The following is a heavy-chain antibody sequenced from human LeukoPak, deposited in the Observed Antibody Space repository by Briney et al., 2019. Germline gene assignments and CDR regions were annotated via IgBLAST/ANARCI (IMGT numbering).Heavy chain of an antibody. J-gene: IGHJ4*02. Sequence: GGSLRLSCAASGFTFSSYGMSWVRQAPGKGLEWVSAISGSGGSTYYADSVKGRFTISRDNSKNTLYLQMNSLRAEDTAVYYCAKDPKDCGGDCYIDYWGQGTLVTVSS. D-gene: IGHD2-21*02. CDR1: GFTFSSYG. V-gene: IGHV3-23*01. CDR2: ISGSGGST. CDR3: AKDPKDCGGDCYIDY.